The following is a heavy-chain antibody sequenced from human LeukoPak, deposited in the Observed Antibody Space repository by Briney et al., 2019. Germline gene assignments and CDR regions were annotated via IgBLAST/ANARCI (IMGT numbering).Heavy chain of an antibody. Sequence: GGSLRLSCAASGFTFSSYSMNWVRQAPGKGLEWVSSISSSSSYIYYADSVKGRFTISRDNAKNSLYLQMNSLRAEDTAVYYCASDSAVVTYNWFDPWGQGTLVTVSS. CDR1: GFTFSSYS. D-gene: IGHD2-21*02. V-gene: IGHV3-21*01. J-gene: IGHJ5*02. CDR2: ISSSSSYI. CDR3: ASDSAVVTYNWFDP.